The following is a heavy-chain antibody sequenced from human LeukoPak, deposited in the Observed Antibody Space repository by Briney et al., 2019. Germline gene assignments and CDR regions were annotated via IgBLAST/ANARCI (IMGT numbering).Heavy chain of an antibody. J-gene: IGHJ4*02. Sequence: GGSLRLSCAASGFTFISYAMSWVRQAPGKGLEWVSAISGSGGSTYYADSVKGRFTISRDNSKNTLHLQMNSLRAEDTAVYYCAKGPGSSSSPDYWGQGTLVTVSS. V-gene: IGHV3-23*01. CDR2: ISGSGGST. CDR1: GFTFISYA. D-gene: IGHD6-6*01. CDR3: AKGPGSSSSPDY.